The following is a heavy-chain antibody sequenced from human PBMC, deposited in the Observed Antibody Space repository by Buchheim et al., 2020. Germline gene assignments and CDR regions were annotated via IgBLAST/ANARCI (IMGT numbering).Heavy chain of an antibody. Sequence: QVQLVESGGGVVQPGRSLRLSCAASGFTFSSHGMHWVRQAPGKGLAWVAVTSYDGSKKYYGDSVKGRFTISRDNSKNKLYLQMNSLRAEDTAVYYCAKDYYGSGSYDGMDVWGQGTT. V-gene: IGHV3-30*18. J-gene: IGHJ6*02. CDR1: GFTFSSHG. D-gene: IGHD3-10*01. CDR3: AKDYYGSGSYDGMDV. CDR2: TSYDGSKK.